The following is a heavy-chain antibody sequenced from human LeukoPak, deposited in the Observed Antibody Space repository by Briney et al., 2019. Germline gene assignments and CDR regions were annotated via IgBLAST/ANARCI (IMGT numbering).Heavy chain of an antibody. CDR3: AKARYGSGSSFDY. CDR1: GFTFRSYG. Sequence: GGSLRLSCAASGFTFRSYGMHWVRQAPGKGLEWVAYLSHDGTSKYYADSLKGRFAISRDNSKNTLSLQMNSLRAEDTAVYYCAKARYGSGSSFDYWGQGTLVTVSS. CDR2: LSHDGTSK. D-gene: IGHD3-10*01. V-gene: IGHV3-30*02. J-gene: IGHJ4*02.